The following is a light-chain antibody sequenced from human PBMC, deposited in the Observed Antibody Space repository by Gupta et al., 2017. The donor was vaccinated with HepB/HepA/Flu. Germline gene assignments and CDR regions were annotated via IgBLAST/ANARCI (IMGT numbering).Light chain of an antibody. V-gene: IGLV1-44*01. CDR2: SDN. CDR3: AAWDDSLSSYV. J-gene: IGLJ1*01. CDR1: RTNIGRNT. Sequence: SRTNIGRNTVNWYQQLPGTAPKLLIYSDNKRPSGVPDRFSGSKPGSSASLAISGLQPEDEADYYCAAWDDSLSSYVFGTGTKVTVL.